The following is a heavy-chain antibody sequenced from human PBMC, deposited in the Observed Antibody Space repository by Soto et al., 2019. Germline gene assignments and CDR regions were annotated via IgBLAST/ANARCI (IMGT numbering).Heavy chain of an antibody. D-gene: IGHD2-15*01. CDR2: IKQEGSEN. CDR3: ASGRNYFDN. J-gene: IGHJ4*02. CDR1: GFTFSTYW. V-gene: IGHV3-7*05. Sequence: EVQLVESGGGLAQPGGSLRLSCAASGFTFSTYWLSWVRQAPGTGLEWVANIKQEGSENNYADSVKGGFTISRDNAKSSLYLQMNSLRAEDTAVYYCASGRNYFDNWGQGTPVTVSS.